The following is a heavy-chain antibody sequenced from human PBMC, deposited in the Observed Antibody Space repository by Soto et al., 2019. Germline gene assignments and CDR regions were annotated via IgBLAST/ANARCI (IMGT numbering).Heavy chain of an antibody. Sequence: PGGSLRLSCAASGFTFSSYGMHWVRQAPGKGLEWVAVIWYDGSNKYYADSVKGRFTISRDNSKNTLYLQMNSLRAEDTAVYYCARVGTGGRDYGDYGMDVWGQGTTVTVSS. J-gene: IGHJ6*02. V-gene: IGHV3-33*01. CDR3: ARVGTGGRDYGDYGMDV. D-gene: IGHD4-17*01. CDR2: IWYDGSNK. CDR1: GFTFSSYG.